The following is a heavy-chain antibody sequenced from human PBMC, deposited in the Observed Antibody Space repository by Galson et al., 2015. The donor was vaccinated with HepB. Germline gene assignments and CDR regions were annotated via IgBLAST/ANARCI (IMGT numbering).Heavy chain of an antibody. D-gene: IGHD4-17*01. CDR3: ARAPILRFSYYYMDV. J-gene: IGHJ6*03. CDR1: GGTFSSYA. V-gene: IGHV1-69*10. CDR2: IIPILGIA. Sequence: SVKVSCKASGGTFSSYAISWVRQAPGQGLEWMGGIIPILGIANYAQKFQGRVTITADKSTSTAYMELSSLRSEDTAVYYCARAPILRFSYYYMDVWGKGTTVTVSS.